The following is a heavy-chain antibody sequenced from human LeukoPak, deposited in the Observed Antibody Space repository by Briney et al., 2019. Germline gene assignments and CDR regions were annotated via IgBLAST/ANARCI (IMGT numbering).Heavy chain of an antibody. CDR3: ARDIGAGYCRTTSCYHFY. Sequence: ASVKVSCKASGYTFTSYGISWVRQAPGQGLEWMGWISAYNGNTNYAQKLQGRVTMATDTSTSTAYMELRSLRSDDTAVYYCARDIGAGYCRTTSCYHFYWGQGSLVTVSS. J-gene: IGHJ4*02. CDR1: GYTFTSYG. CDR2: ISAYNGNT. D-gene: IGHD2-2*01. V-gene: IGHV1-18*01.